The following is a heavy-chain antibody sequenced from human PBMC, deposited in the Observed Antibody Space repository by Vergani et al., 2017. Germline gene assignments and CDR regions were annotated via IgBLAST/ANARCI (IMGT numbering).Heavy chain of an antibody. J-gene: IGHJ4*02. V-gene: IGHV3-43*01. CDR2: ISCDGGST. CDR1: GFTFDDYT. Sequence: EVQLVESGGVVVQPGGSLRLSCAASGFTFDDYTMHWVRQAPGKGLEWVSLISCDGGSTYYADSVKGRFTISRDNSKNSLYLQMNSLRTEDTALYYCAKDNGYYFDYWGQGTLVTVSS. CDR3: AKDNGYYFDY.